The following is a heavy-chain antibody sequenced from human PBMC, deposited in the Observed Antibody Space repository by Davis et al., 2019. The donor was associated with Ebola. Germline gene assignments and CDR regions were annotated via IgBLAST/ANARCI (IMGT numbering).Heavy chain of an antibody. CDR1: GYTFYNHD. CDR2: FSPHNGHT. J-gene: IGHJ6*02. Sequence: ASVKVSCKTSGYTFYNHDITWVRQAPGQGLEWVGWFSPHNGHTNYTQKLHDRLTMTSDTSTSTAYMELRSLRSDDTAVYYCARDGEGVWGQGTTVTVSS. V-gene: IGHV1-18*04. D-gene: IGHD7-27*01. CDR3: ARDGEGV.